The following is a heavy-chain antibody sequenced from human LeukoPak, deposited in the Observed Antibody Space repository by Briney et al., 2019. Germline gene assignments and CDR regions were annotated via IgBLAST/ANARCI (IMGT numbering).Heavy chain of an antibody. D-gene: IGHD6-19*01. V-gene: IGHV3-7*01. J-gene: IGHJ5*02. CDR2: IKGDGSEK. CDR1: GFAFSSYA. Sequence: PGRSLRLSCAASGFAFSSYAIHWVRQAPGKGLEWVANIKGDGSEKYYVDSVKGRFTISRDNDKNYLYLQMNSLRDEDTAVYYCVRQAGVSWGQGTLVTVSS. CDR3: VRQAGVS.